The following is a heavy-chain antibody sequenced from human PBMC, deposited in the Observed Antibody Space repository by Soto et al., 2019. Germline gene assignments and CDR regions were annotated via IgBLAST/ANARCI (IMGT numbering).Heavy chain of an antibody. D-gene: IGHD4-17*01. CDR1: GFTFSTYA. J-gene: IGHJ4*02. CDR3: AKGGTTVVTGPGY. CDR2: ISYDGTNK. V-gene: IGHV3-30-3*01. Sequence: QVQLVESGGGVVQPGRSLRLSCAASGFTFSTYALHWVRQAPGKGLEWVASISYDGTNKYYADSVRGRFTISRDNSKRTLYLQMNSLRAEDTALYYCAKGGTTVVTGPGYWGQGTLVTVSS.